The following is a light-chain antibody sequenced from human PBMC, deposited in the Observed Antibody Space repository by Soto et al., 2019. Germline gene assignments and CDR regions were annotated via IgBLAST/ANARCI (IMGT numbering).Light chain of an antibody. CDR2: GAS. CDR3: QHYVTSLTT. Sequence: EIVLTQSPGTLSLSPGERATLSCRASQSVSSSYLAWYQQTPGQAPRLIIYGASSSATGLPDRFIGSGSGTDFTLTISRLEPEDFAVYYCQHYVTSLTTFGQGTKVDIK. CDR1: QSVSSSY. J-gene: IGKJ1*01. V-gene: IGKV3-20*01.